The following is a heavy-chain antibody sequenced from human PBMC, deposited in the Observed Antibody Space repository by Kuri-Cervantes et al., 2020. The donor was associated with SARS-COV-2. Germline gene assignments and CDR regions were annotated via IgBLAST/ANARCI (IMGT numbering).Heavy chain of an antibody. J-gene: IGHJ6*03. Sequence: LRLSCSVSGGSVSSGSSYWRWIRQPAGKGPEWIGRIYPRGSTNYKPSLKSRVTTSLDMSKNQFSLKLSSVTAADTAVYYCARSGGYYHYYYYYMDVWGKGTTVTVSS. V-gene: IGHV4-61*02. CDR2: IYPRGST. CDR3: ARSGGYYHYYYYYMDV. D-gene: IGHD3-22*01. CDR1: GGSVSSGSSY.